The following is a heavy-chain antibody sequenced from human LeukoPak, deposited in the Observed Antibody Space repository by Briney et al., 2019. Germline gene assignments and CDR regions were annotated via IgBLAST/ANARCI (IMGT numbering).Heavy chain of an antibody. J-gene: IGHJ4*02. Sequence: GGSLRLSCAASGFTFDDYGMSWVRQAPGKGLEWVSGINWNGGSTGYADSVKGRFTISRDNAKNSLYLQMNSLRAEDTALYYCARVRVGATNAIFDNWGQGTLVTVSS. V-gene: IGHV3-20*04. CDR2: INWNGGST. CDR3: ARVRVGATNAIFDN. CDR1: GFTFDDYG. D-gene: IGHD1-26*01.